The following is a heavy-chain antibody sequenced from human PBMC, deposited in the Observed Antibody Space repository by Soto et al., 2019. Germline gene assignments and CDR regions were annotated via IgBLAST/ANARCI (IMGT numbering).Heavy chain of an antibody. CDR2: IYYSGST. V-gene: IGHV4-30-4*01. CDR1: GGSISSGDYY. J-gene: IGHJ5*02. D-gene: IGHD3-10*01. CDR3: ARGGDMVRGVIIRHWFDP. Sequence: PSETLSLTCTVSGGSISSGDYYWSWIRQPPGKGLEWIGYIYYSGSTYYNPSLKSRVTISVDTSKNQFSLKLSSVTAADTAVYYCARGGDMVRGVIIRHWFDPWGQGTLVTVSS.